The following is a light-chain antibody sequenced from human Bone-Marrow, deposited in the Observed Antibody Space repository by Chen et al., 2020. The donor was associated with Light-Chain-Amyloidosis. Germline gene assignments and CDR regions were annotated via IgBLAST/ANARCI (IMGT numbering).Light chain of an antibody. Sequence: QPALTQPASVSASPGQSITISCTGTSSDVGGDNHVSWYHQHPDKAPKLMIYEVTNRPPWVPGRFSGSKSDNTASLTISGLQTEDEADYFCSSYTITNTLVFGSGTRVTVL. J-gene: IGLJ1*01. CDR1: SSDVGGDNH. CDR2: EVT. V-gene: IGLV2-14*01. CDR3: SSYTITNTLV.